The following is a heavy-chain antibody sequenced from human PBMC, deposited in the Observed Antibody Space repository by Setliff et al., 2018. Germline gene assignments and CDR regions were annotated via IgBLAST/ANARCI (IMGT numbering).Heavy chain of an antibody. CDR3: AGAHRYFSDTSGYFYDQGRSAFDV. CDR1: EFTFSRYF. J-gene: IGHJ3*01. CDR2: ISGSGGDT. Sequence: PGGSLRLSCVASEFTFSRYFMTWVRQAPGKGLEWIASISGSGGDTDSADSMKGRFTISRDNSKNTLYLQMNSLRPEDTAIYYCAGAHRYFSDTSGYFYDQGRSAFDVWGQGTMVTVSS. D-gene: IGHD3-22*01. V-gene: IGHV3-23*01.